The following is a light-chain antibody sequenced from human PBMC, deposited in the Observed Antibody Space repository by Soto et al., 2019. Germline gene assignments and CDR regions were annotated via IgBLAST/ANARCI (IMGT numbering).Light chain of an antibody. V-gene: IGLV2-14*01. Sequence: QSVLTQPAPVSGSLGQSITISCTGSSSDVGGYNYVSWYQQHPGKAPKLMIYEVNNRPSGVSNRFSGSKSGNTASLTISGLQAEDEADYYCSSFTSSSTQVLGGGTKLTVL. J-gene: IGLJ3*02. CDR2: EVN. CDR3: SSFTSSSTQV. CDR1: SSDVGGYNY.